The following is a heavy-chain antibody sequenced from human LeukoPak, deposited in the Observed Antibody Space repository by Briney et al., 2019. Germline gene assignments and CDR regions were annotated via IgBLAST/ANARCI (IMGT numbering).Heavy chain of an antibody. V-gene: IGHV4-59*01. CDR1: GGSISSYY. D-gene: IGHD7-27*01. CDR2: IYYSGST. J-gene: IGHJ4*02. Sequence: PSETLSLTCTVSGGSISSYYWSWIRQPPGKGLEWIGYIYYSGSTNYNPSLKSRVTISVDTSKNQFSLKLSSVTAADTAVYYCARISGTGGSDYWGQGTLVTVSS. CDR3: ARISGTGGSDY.